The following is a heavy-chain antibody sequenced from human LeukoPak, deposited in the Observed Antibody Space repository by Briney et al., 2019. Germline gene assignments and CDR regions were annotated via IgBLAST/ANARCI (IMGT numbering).Heavy chain of an antibody. CDR1: GFTFSSYW. Sequence: GGSLRLSCAASGFTFSSYWMSWVRQAPGKGLEWVANIKQDGSEKYYVGSVKGRFTISRDNAKNSLYLQMNSLRAEDKAVYYCARDGIYYGSGSYDAFDIWGQGTMVTVSS. CDR2: IKQDGSEK. D-gene: IGHD3-10*01. V-gene: IGHV3-7*01. CDR3: ARDGIYYGSGSYDAFDI. J-gene: IGHJ3*02.